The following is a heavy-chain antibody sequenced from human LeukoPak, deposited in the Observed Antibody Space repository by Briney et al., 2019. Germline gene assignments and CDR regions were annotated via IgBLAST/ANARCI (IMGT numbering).Heavy chain of an antibody. CDR1: GYTFTGYY. CDR2: INPNSGGT. D-gene: IGHD4-11*01. J-gene: IGHJ6*02. Sequence: ASVKVSCKASGYTFTGYYMGWVRQAPGQGPEWMGWINPNSGGTNYAQKFQGRVTMTRDTSISTAYMELSRLRSDDTAVYYCARTSSNYYYGMDVWGQGTTVTVSS. V-gene: IGHV1-2*02. CDR3: ARTSSNYYYGMDV.